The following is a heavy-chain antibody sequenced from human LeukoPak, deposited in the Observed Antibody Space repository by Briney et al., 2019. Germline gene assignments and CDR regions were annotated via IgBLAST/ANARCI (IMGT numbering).Heavy chain of an antibody. CDR3: ARDSRLLWFGELSRPIDY. J-gene: IGHJ4*02. V-gene: IGHV3-21*01. CDR1: GFTFSTYW. CDR2: ISSSGSYI. D-gene: IGHD3-10*01. Sequence: GGSLRLSCAASGFTFSTYWMSWVRQAPGKGLEWVSSISSSGSYIYYADSVQGRFTISRDNAKNSLYLQMNSLRAEDTAVYYCARDSRLLWFGELSRPIDYWGQGTLVTVSS.